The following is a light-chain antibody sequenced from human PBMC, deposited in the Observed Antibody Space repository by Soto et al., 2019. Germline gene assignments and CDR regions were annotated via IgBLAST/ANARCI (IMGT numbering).Light chain of an antibody. Sequence: EIVLTQSPGTLSLSPGERATLSCRASQTVSSNLAWYQQKPGQSPRLLIYGTSTRATGVPARFSGSGSGTEFTLSINSLQSEDFAVYYCHQYNFWPSFGQGTKVDIK. CDR3: HQYNFWPS. V-gene: IGKV3-15*01. CDR2: GTS. CDR1: QTVSSN. J-gene: IGKJ1*01.